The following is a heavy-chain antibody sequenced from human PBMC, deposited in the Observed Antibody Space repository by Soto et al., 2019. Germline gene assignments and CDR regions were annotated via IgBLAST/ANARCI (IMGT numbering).Heavy chain of an antibody. V-gene: IGHV3-23*01. CDR3: AILIPFNPAEGFDF. D-gene: IGHD2-21*01. J-gene: IGHJ3*01. Sequence: GGSLRLSCVASGFTFSTYAMSWVRQAPGKGLEWVSAISGSGGKTYYADSVKGRFTISRDNSENTLYLQMNSLRAEDTAVYYCAILIPFNPAEGFDFWGQGTMVTVSS. CDR2: ISGSGGKT. CDR1: GFTFSTYA.